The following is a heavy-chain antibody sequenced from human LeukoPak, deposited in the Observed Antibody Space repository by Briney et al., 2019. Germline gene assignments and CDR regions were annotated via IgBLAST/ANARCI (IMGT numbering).Heavy chain of an antibody. CDR2: ISTSGSTI. CDR1: GFTFKNAW. D-gene: IGHD1-26*01. CDR3: ARERSYHFDY. V-gene: IGHV3-48*04. J-gene: IGHJ4*02. Sequence: GGSLILSCVASGFTFKNAWMNWVHQAPGKGLEWVSYISTSGSTIYYADSVKGRFTISRDNAKNSLFLQMNSLRAEDTAVYYCARERSYHFDYWGQGTLVTVSS.